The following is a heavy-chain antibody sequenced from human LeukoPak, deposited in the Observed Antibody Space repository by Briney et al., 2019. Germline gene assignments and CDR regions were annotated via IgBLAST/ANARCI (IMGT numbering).Heavy chain of an antibody. CDR2: IYHSGST. D-gene: IGHD1-26*01. V-gene: IGHV4-4*02. Sequence: SETLSLTCAVSGGSISSSNWWSWVRQPPGKGLEWIGEIYHSGSTNYNPSLKSRVTISVDKSKNQLSLKLSSVTAADTAVYYCARAPRSGSYYAGHGWFDPWGQGTLVTVSS. J-gene: IGHJ5*02. CDR3: ARAPRSGSYYAGHGWFDP. CDR1: GGSISSSNW.